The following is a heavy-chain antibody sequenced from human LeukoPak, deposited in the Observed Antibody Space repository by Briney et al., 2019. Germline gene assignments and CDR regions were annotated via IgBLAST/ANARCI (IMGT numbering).Heavy chain of an antibody. CDR2: IWYDGSNK. CDR1: GFIFSGYG. Sequence: GGSLRLSCAASGFIFSGYGMSWVRQAPGKGLEWVAVIWYDGSNKYYAESVKGRFTVSRDNSKNTLYLQMNSLRAEDTAVYYCARVGCSGGSCRPYYYYAMDVWGQGTTVTVSS. J-gene: IGHJ6*02. D-gene: IGHD2-15*01. CDR3: ARVGCSGGSCRPYYYYAMDV. V-gene: IGHV3-33*01.